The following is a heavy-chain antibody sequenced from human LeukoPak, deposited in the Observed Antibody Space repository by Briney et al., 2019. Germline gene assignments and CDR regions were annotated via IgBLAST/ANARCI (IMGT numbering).Heavy chain of an antibody. CDR2: MNPNSGNI. V-gene: IGHV1-8*01. D-gene: IGHD3-9*01. CDR1: GYTFISYD. Sequence: ASVKVSCKASGYTFISYDINWVRQATGQGLEWMGWMNPNSGNIGYAQKFQGRVTMTRDTSTSTVYMELSSLRSEDTAVYYCARCGEPSYDILTGYSRFDYWGQGTLVTVSS. CDR3: ARCGEPSYDILTGYSRFDY. J-gene: IGHJ4*02.